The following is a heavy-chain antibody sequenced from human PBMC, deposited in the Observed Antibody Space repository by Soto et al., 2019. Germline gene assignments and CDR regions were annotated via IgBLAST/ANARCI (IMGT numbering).Heavy chain of an antibody. CDR1: GYSFTAYY. D-gene: IGHD2-15*01. V-gene: IGHV1-2*02. CDR2: IHPNSGAT. J-gene: IGHJ4*02. Sequence: QVQLVQSGAEVKKPGASVKVSCQASGYSFTAYYLHWVRQAPGQGLEWMGWIHPNSGATNYGRKFQGRVTMTRDTSISTAYMEVTRLTSDATAVYYCARADCSAGSCYSCDNWGQGTLVTVSS. CDR3: ARADCSAGSCYSCDN.